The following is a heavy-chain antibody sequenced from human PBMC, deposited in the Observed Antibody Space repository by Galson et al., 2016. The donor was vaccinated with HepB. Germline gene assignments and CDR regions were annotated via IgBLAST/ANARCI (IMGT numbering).Heavy chain of an antibody. CDR3: ARGPLPGYDFWNDDTRYGMDV. J-gene: IGHJ6*02. D-gene: IGHD3-3*01. CDR1: GGTFSGYA. CDR2: IIPIFGTS. V-gene: IGHV1-69*06. Sequence: SVKVSCKASGGTFSGYAISWVRQAPGQGLEWMGGIIPIFGTSNYAQRFQGRVTITADKSTTTACMELSSLRSEDTAVYYCARGPLPGYDFWNDDTRYGMDVWGQGTAVTVSS.